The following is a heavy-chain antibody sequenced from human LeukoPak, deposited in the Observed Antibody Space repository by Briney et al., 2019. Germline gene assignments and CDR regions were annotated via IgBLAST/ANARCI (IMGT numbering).Heavy chain of an antibody. CDR2: IYYSGST. Sequence: SETLSLTCTVSGGSISSSSYYWGWIRQPPGKGPEWIGSIYYSGSTYYNPSLKSRVTISVDTSKNQFSLKLSSVTAADTAVYYCASLITMIGDDYWGQGTLVTVSS. J-gene: IGHJ4*02. V-gene: IGHV4-39*01. CDR1: GGSISSSSYY. CDR3: ASLITMIGDDY. D-gene: IGHD3-22*01.